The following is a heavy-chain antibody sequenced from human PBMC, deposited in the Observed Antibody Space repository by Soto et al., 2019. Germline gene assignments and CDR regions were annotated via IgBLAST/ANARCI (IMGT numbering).Heavy chain of an antibody. CDR3: AGGVYGDYGLNFDY. J-gene: IGHJ4*02. CDR1: GFTFSSYG. Sequence: QVQLVESGGGMVQPGRSLRLSCAASGFTFSSYGMHWVRQAPGKGLEWVAVIWYDGSNKYYADSVKGRFTISRDNSKNTVYLHMNSLRAEDTAVYYCAGGVYGDYGLNFDYWGQGTLVTVSS. V-gene: IGHV3-33*01. D-gene: IGHD4-17*01. CDR2: IWYDGSNK.